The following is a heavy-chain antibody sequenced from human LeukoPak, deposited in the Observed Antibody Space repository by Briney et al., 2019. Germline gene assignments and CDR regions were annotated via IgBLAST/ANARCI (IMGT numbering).Heavy chain of an antibody. Sequence: PGGSLRLSCAASGFTFSGYAMSWVRQAPGKGLEWVSAISGSGGSTYYADSVKGRFTISRGNSKNTLYLQMNSLRAEDTAVYYCARGRSGYYPYFDYWGQGTLVTVSS. J-gene: IGHJ4*02. CDR2: ISGSGGST. V-gene: IGHV3-23*01. CDR1: GFTFSGYA. CDR3: ARGRSGYYPYFDY. D-gene: IGHD3-22*01.